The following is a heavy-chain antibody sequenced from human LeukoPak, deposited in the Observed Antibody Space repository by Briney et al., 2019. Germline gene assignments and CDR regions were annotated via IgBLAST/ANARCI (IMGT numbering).Heavy chain of an antibody. Sequence: GGPLRLSCDASGFTFSTSEMNWDRQAPGKGLEWLSYIDGRGATIFYADSVKGRLTISRDNAKNSLYLQINSLRVEDTALYYCVRDGISVAANAFDVWGQGTMVTVSS. J-gene: IGHJ3*01. CDR3: VRDGISVAANAFDV. CDR1: GFTFSTSE. CDR2: IDGRGATI. D-gene: IGHD6-19*01. V-gene: IGHV3-48*03.